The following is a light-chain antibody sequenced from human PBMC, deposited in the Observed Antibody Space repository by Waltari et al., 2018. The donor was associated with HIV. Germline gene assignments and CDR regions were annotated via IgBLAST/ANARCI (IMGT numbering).Light chain of an antibody. CDR3: SSWDDSLGGRWV. CDR2: RDI. CDR1: SSDIVSSY. J-gene: IGLJ3*02. V-gene: IGLV1-47*01. Sequence: QSVPAPPPSTSGTPVPTVTISCSVTSSDIVSSYEHRSQQVPEPTPKLLIYRDIKRPAGVLARCSGCESGSSAALVISGRRSEDEAHDHCSSWDDSLGGRWVFGGGTKLTVL.